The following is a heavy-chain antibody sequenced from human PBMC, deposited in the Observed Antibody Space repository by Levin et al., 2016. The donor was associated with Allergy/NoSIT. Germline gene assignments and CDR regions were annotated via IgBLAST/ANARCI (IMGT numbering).Heavy chain of an antibody. Sequence: ASVKVSCKASGYTFTGYYMHWVRQAPGQGLEWMGWINPNSGGTNYAQKFQGRVTMTRDTSISTAYMELSRLRSDDTAVYYCARDVEMATTSYWYFDLWGRGTLVTVSS. CDR3: ARDVEMATTSYWYFDL. V-gene: IGHV1-2*02. CDR2: INPNSGGT. D-gene: IGHD5-24*01. CDR1: GYTFTGYY. J-gene: IGHJ2*01.